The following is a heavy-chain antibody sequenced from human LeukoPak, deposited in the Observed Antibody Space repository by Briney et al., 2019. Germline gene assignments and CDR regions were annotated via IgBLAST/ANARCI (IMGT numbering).Heavy chain of an antibody. J-gene: IGHJ4*02. CDR3: ARDRGITMVRGVPSGHFDY. Sequence: GASVKVSCKASGYTFTGYYMHWVRQAPGQGLEWMGWINPNSGGTNYAQKFQGRVTMTRDTSISTAYMELSRLRSDDTAVYYCARDRGITMVRGVPSGHFDYWGQGTLVTVSS. CDR2: INPNSGGT. CDR1: GYTFTGYY. D-gene: IGHD3-10*01. V-gene: IGHV1-2*02.